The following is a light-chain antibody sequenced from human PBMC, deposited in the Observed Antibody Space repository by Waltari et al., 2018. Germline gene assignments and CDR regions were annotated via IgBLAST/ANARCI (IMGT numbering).Light chain of an antibody. CDR2: ETS. V-gene: IGKV3-15*01. Sequence: TPSPATLFLSPGERSPLSCRDSQRVSRHLAWYQQKPGQAPRLLIYETSTRATGIPARFSGSGAGTEFTITSSSLQAEEGARENCHQYNNWPQGKFGQGTKVEIK. J-gene: IGKJ1*01. CDR3: HQYNNWPQGK. CDR1: QRVSRH.